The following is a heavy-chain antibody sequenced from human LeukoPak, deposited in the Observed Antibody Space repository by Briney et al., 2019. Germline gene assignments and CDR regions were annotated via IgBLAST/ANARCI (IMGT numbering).Heavy chain of an antibody. CDR1: GGSISSNSYY. CDR3: ARGPAKYSSSWYRDYFDY. V-gene: IGHV4-39*07. J-gene: IGHJ4*02. CDR2: IYHSGST. D-gene: IGHD6-13*01. Sequence: PSETLSLTCAVSGGSISSNSYYWGWIRQPPGKGLEWIGSIYHSGSTNYNPSLKSRVTISVDKSKNQFSLKLSSVTAADTAVYYCARGPAKYSSSWYRDYFDYWGQGTLVTVSS.